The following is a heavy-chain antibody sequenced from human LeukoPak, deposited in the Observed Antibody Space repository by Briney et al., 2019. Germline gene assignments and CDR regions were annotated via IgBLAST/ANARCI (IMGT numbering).Heavy chain of an antibody. CDR2: ISWNSGSI. Sequence: GGSLRLSCAASGFTFDDNAMHWVRQAPGKGLEWVSGISWNSGSIGYADSVKGRFTISRDNAKNSLYLQMNSLRAEDTALYYCAKDRVAAPPALFGCFDYWGQGILVTVSS. V-gene: IGHV3-9*01. J-gene: IGHJ4*02. D-gene: IGHD3-16*01. CDR1: GFTFDDNA. CDR3: AKDRVAAPPALFGCFDY.